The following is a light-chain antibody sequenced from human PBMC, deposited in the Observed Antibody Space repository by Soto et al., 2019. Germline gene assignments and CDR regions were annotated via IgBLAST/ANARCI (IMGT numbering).Light chain of an antibody. CDR2: EAS. Sequence: DIQMTQSPSSLSASVGDRVTITCQASQDINNYLVWYQQKPGKAPKLLIFEASSLETGVPSRFSGAASGTDFTFTISSLQPEDIATSYCQQYDTLPPTFGQGTKREIK. CDR1: QDINNY. J-gene: IGKJ2*01. CDR3: QQYDTLPPT. V-gene: IGKV1-33*01.